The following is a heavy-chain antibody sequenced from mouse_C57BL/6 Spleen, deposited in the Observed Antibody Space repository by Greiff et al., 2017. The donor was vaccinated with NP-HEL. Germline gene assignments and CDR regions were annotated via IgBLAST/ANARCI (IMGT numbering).Heavy chain of an antibody. D-gene: IGHD2-5*01. Sequence: QVQLKESGPGLVQPSQSLSITCTVSGFSLTSYGVHWVRQSPGKGLEWLGVIWSGGSTDYNAAFISRLSISKGNSKSQVFFKMNSLQADDTAIYYCARRGDSNPYFDYWGQGTTLTVSS. V-gene: IGHV2-2*01. CDR1: GFSLTSYG. CDR2: IWSGGST. CDR3: ARRGDSNPYFDY. J-gene: IGHJ2*01.